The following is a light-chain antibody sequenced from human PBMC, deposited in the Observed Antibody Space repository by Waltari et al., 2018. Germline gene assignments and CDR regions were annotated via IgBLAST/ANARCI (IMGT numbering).Light chain of an antibody. Sequence: DIQMTQSPSSLSASVGDSVTIACRASQRISSYLNWYQQKPGQAPKLLIYAAPSLESGVPSRFSGSGFGTDFTLTINSLQPEDFAVYYCQQTYSNFRTFGQGTKVDVK. J-gene: IGKJ1*01. CDR1: QRISSY. CDR2: AAP. CDR3: QQTYSNFRT. V-gene: IGKV1-39*01.